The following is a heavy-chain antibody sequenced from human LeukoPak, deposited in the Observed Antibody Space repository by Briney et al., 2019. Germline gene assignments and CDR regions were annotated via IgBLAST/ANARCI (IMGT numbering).Heavy chain of an antibody. D-gene: IGHD3-10*01. CDR1: GFTFNTYW. J-gene: IGHJ4*02. CDR2: VKQDGSAK. Sequence: GGSLRLSCEASGFTFNTYWMNWVRQAPGKGLEWVGNVKQDGSAKYYGDSVKGRFTISRDNAKNSLYLQMNSLRVEDTAVYYCARDYSDSGSLDYWGQGTLVTVSS. CDR3: ARDYSDSGSLDY. V-gene: IGHV3-7*04.